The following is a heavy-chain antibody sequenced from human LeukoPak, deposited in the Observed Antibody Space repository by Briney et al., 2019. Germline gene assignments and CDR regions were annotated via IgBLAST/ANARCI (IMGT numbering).Heavy chain of an antibody. J-gene: IGHJ4*02. CDR1: GFTFSSYW. Sequence: GGSLRLSCAASGFTFSSYWMSWVRQAPGKGLEWVANIEQDGSEKYYVDSVKGRFTISRDNAKNSLYLQMNSLRAEDTAVYYCARDGAPYSYYYDSSGYSVGYFDYWGQGTLVTVSS. CDR3: ARDGAPYSYYYDSSGYSVGYFDY. V-gene: IGHV3-7*03. D-gene: IGHD3-22*01. CDR2: IEQDGSEK.